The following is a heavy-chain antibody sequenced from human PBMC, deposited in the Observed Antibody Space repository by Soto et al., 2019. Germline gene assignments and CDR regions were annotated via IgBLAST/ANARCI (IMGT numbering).Heavy chain of an antibody. V-gene: IGHV3-48*02. CDR3: ARTSSNWFSFDY. J-gene: IGHJ4*02. D-gene: IGHD6-13*01. CDR1: GFIFSTYN. CDR2: ISSGSGTI. Sequence: EVQLVESGGGLIQPGGSLRLSCAASGFIFSTYNMNWVRQAPGKGLEWVSYISSGSGTIYYADSVKGRFTTSRDNAKNSLYLQMNSLRDEDTAVYYCARTSSNWFSFDYWGQGPLVTVSS.